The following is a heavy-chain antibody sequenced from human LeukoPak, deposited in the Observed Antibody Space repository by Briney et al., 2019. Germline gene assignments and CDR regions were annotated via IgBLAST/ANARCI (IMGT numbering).Heavy chain of an antibody. CDR1: GYTFTSYY. D-gene: IGHD3-10*01. CDR2: INPSGGST. J-gene: IGHJ4*02. V-gene: IGHV1-46*01. CDR3: ARDYYGSGSYAGTFDY. Sequence: GASVKGSCTASGYTFTSYYMHWVRQAPGQGLEWMGIINPSGGSTSYAQKFQGRVTMTRDTSTSTVYMELSSLRSEDTAVYYCARDYYGSGSYAGTFDYWGQGTLVTVSS.